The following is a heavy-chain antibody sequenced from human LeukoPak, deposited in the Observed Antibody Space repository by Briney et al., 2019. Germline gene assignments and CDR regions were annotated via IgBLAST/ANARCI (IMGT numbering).Heavy chain of an antibody. J-gene: IGHJ4*02. D-gene: IGHD6-19*01. V-gene: IGHV3-21*01. CDR3: ARSMNSGWYFTDY. CDR2: ISSSSSYI. CDR1: GFTFSTYS. Sequence: GGSLRLSCAASGFTFSTYSMNWVRQAPGKGLEWVSSISSSSSYIDYADSVKGRFTISRDNAKNSLYLQMNSLRAEDTAVYYCARSMNSGWYFTDYWGQGTLVTVSS.